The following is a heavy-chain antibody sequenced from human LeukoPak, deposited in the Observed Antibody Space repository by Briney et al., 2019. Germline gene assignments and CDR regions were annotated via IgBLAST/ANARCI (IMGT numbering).Heavy chain of an antibody. V-gene: IGHV1-18*01. CDR3: ARDLYYGSGSYYSSSDY. Sequence: ASVKVSRKASGYTFTSYGISWVRQAPGQGLEWMGWISAYNGNTNYAQKLQGRVTMTTDTSTSTAYMELRSLRSDDTAVYYCARDLYYGSGSYYSSSDYWGQGTLVTVSS. CDR1: GYTFTSYG. CDR2: ISAYNGNT. J-gene: IGHJ4*02. D-gene: IGHD3-10*01.